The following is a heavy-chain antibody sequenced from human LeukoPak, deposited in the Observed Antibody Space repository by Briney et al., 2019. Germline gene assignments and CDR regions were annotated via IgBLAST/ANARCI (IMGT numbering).Heavy chain of an antibody. J-gene: IGHJ4*02. CDR3: ARDRAVAGFDY. V-gene: IGHV3-23*01. D-gene: IGHD6-19*01. CDR2: ISGSGEST. Sequence: PGGSLRLSCAASGFTFSTYAMTWVRQAPGKGLEWVSAISGSGESTYYADSVKGRFTISRDNAKNSLYLQMNSLRAEDTAVYYCARDRAVAGFDYWGQGTLVTVSS. CDR1: GFTFSTYA.